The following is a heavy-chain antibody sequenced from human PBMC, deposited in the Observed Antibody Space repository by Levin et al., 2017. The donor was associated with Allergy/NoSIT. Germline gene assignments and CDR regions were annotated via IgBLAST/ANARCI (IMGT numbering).Heavy chain of an antibody. CDR3: ARTTSIITYFDY. CDR2: IYSGGST. CDR1: GFTVSSNY. J-gene: IGHJ4*02. D-gene: IGHD5-24*01. V-gene: IGHV3-66*02. Sequence: GGSLRLSCAASGFTVSSNYMSWVRQAPGKGLEWVSVIYSGGSTNYADSVKGRFTISRDNSKNTLFLQLNSLRAEDTAVYYCARTTSIITYFDYWGQGTLVTVSS.